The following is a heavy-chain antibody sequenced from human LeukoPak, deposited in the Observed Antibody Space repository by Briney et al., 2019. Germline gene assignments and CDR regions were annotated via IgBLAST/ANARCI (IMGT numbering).Heavy chain of an antibody. Sequence: PSETLSLTCTVSGGSISSYYWSWIRQPLGKGLEWIGYIYYSGSTNYNPSLKSRVTISVDTSKNQFSLKLSSVTAADTAVYYCARGRGWLQSTPFDYWGQGTLVTVSS. V-gene: IGHV4-59*01. J-gene: IGHJ4*02. CDR3: ARGRGWLQSTPFDY. CDR2: IYYSGST. D-gene: IGHD5-24*01. CDR1: GGSISSYY.